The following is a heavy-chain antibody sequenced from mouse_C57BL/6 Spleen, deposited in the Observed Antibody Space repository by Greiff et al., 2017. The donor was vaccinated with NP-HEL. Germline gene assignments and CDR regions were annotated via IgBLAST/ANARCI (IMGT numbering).Heavy chain of an antibody. CDR3: TDRYAMDY. Sequence: EVKLVESGGGLVQPGGSMKLSCVASGFTFSNYWMNWVRQSPEKGLEWVAQIRLKSDNYATHSAESVKGRFTISRDDSKSSVYLQMNNLRAEDTGIYYCTDRYAMDYWGQGTSVTVSS. CDR2: IRLKSDNYAT. J-gene: IGHJ4*01. CDR1: GFTFSNYW. V-gene: IGHV6-3*01.